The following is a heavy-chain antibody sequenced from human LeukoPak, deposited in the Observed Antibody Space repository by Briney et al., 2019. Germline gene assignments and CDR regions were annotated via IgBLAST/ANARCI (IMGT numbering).Heavy chain of an antibody. J-gene: IGHJ5*01. V-gene: IGHV3-23*01. Sequence: GGSLRLSCAASGFTFNNYAMSWVRQAPGKGLEWVSAISASGGTAYYADSVKGRFTISRDNSENTLFLQMNSLRAEDTAVYYCAKEPREYCSSTSCPNWFDSWGQGTLVTVSS. CDR2: ISASGGTA. D-gene: IGHD2-2*01. CDR3: AKEPREYCSSTSCPNWFDS. CDR1: GFTFNNYA.